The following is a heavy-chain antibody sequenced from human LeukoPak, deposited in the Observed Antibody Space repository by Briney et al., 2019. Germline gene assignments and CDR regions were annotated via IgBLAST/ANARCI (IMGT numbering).Heavy chain of an antibody. J-gene: IGHJ4*02. CDR2: ISGSGGST. CDR1: GFTFSSYA. CDR3: AKAMVRGVIIPGGY. D-gene: IGHD3-10*01. Sequence: GGSLRLSCAASGFTFSSYAMSWVLQAPGKGLEWVSAISGSGGSTYYADSVKGRFTISRDNSKNTLYLQMNSLRAEDTAVYYCAKAMVRGVIIPGGYWGQGTLVTVSS. V-gene: IGHV3-23*01.